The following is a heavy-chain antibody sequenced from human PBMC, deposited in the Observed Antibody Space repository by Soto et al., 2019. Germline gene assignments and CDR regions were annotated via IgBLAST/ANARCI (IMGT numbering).Heavy chain of an antibody. CDR3: ARAGVTPDFFDY. Sequence: EVQVVETGGGLIQPGGSLRLSCAASGFSVRTNYMTWVRQAPGKGLEWVSVFETGGSIYYADSVRGRFIISKDDAKNTVYLQMNSLRADDTAVYYCARAGVTPDFFDYWGQGTLVTVSS. CDR2: FETGGSI. D-gene: IGHD3-3*01. CDR1: GFSVRTNY. J-gene: IGHJ4*02. V-gene: IGHV3-53*02.